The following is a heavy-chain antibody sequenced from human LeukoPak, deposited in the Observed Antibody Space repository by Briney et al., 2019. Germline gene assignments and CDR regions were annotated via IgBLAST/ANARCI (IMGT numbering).Heavy chain of an antibody. J-gene: IGHJ4*02. Sequence: PSETLSLTCTVSGGSISSGGYYWSWIRQPPGKGLEWIGYISHSGSIYYNPSLKSRIAMSLDRSKNQFSLNLSSVTAADTAIYYCARGIDYFDYWGQGTLVTVSS. V-gene: IGHV4-30-2*01. CDR3: ARGIDYFDY. CDR2: ISHSGSI. CDR1: GGSISSGGYY.